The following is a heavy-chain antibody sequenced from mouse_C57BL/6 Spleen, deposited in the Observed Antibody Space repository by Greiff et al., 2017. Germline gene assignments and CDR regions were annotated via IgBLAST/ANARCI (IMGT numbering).Heavy chain of an antibody. V-gene: IGHV3-6*01. J-gene: IGHJ2*01. CDR2: ISDDGSN. D-gene: IGHD1-1*01. Sequence: EVQLQQSGPGLVKPSQSLSLTCSVTGYSITSGYYWNWIRQFPGNKLEWMGYISDDGSNNYNQSLKNRIAITRDTSKNQFFLKLNAVTTEDTATYYGAKEGYYGSSYGYWGQGTTLTGSS. CDR1: GYSITSGYY. CDR3: AKEGYYGSSYGY.